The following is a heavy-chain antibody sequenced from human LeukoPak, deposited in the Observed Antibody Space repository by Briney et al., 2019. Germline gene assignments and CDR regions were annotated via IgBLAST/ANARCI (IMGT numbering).Heavy chain of an antibody. D-gene: IGHD4-17*01. CDR1: GSTVSSNY. V-gene: IGHV3-53*01. CDR2: IYSGGST. CDR3: ARATTVTTPLDY. Sequence: PGGSLRLSCAASGSTVSSNYMSWVRQAPGKGLEWVSVIYSGGSTYYADSVKGRFTISRDNSKNTLYLQMNSLRAEDTAVYYCARATTVTTPLDYWGQGTLVTVSS. J-gene: IGHJ4*02.